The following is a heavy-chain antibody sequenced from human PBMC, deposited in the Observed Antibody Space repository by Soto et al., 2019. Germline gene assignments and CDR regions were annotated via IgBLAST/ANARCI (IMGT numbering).Heavy chain of an antibody. CDR3: XXXXXYVDNGLDL. D-gene: IGHD3-9*01. CDR1: GFSFSTHG. CDR2: IVNDGSEQ. J-gene: IGHJ5*02. V-gene: IGHV3-33*01. Sequence: QVQLVESGGGVVRPGRSLRLSCAATGFSFSTHGMHWVRQAPGKGLEWVAVIVNDGSEQQYADSVKGRFTISRDNARNILYLQMNNLRAXXXXXXXXXXXXXYVDNGLDLWGQGTLVTVSS.